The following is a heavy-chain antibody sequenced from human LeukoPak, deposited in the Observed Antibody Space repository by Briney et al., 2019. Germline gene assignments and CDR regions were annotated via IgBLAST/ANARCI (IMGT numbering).Heavy chain of an antibody. Sequence: PSETLSLTCTVSGGSISSSSYYWGWIRQPPGTGLEWIGSIYYSGSTYYNPSLKSRVTISVDTSKNQFSLKLSSVTAADTAVYYCARLLIRGGILWFGELHKAFDYWGQGTLVTVSS. CDR3: ARLLIRGGILWFGELHKAFDY. CDR1: GGSISSSSYY. D-gene: IGHD3-10*01. CDR2: IYYSGST. J-gene: IGHJ4*02. V-gene: IGHV4-39*07.